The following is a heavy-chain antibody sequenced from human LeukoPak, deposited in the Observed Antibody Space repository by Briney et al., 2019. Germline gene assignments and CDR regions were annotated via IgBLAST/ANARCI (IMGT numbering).Heavy chain of an antibody. CDR1: GYSFTSYW. D-gene: IGHD3-3*01. J-gene: IGHJ6*03. CDR3: ARASITIFGVHHYYYMDV. CDR2: IYPGDSDT. Sequence: GESLKISCKSSGYSFTSYWIGWVRQMPGKGLEWMGIIYPGDSDTRYSPSFQGQVTISADKSISTAYLQWISLKASDTAMYYCARASITIFGVHHYYYMDVWGKGTTVTVSS. V-gene: IGHV5-51*01.